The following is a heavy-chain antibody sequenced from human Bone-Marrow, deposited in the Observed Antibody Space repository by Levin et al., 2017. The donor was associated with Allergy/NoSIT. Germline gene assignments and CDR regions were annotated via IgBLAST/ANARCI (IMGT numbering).Heavy chain of an antibody. Sequence: PSETLSLTCVASGIIVTTKYMSWVRQAPGKGLEWVSVIYSGGSTIYADSVKGRFTISRDKSTNTVFLQMNTLRAEDTAVYYCAVSELVGVTAGFDIWGQGTMVTVSS. D-gene: IGHD1-26*01. J-gene: IGHJ3*02. CDR1: GIIVTTKY. CDR3: AVSELVGVTAGFDI. CDR2: IYSGGST. V-gene: IGHV3-53*01.